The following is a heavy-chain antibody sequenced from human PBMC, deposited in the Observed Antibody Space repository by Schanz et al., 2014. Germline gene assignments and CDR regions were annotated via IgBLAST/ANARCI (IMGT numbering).Heavy chain of an antibody. V-gene: IGHV3-30-3*01. CDR2: ISYDGSNK. J-gene: IGHJ4*02. Sequence: QVQLVESGGGVVQPGRSLRLSCAAYGFTLSSHAMHWVRQAPGKGLEWVAVISYDGSNKYYADSVKGRFTISRDNSKNTLYLQMNTLRAEDTAVYYCARDRGYCSGGSCLTFDYWGQGTLVTVSS. CDR3: ARDRGYCSGGSCLTFDY. D-gene: IGHD2-15*01. CDR1: GFTLSSHA.